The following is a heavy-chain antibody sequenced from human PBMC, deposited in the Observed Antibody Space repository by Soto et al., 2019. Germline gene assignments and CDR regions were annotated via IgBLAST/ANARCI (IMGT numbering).Heavy chain of an antibody. CDR2: INRDGNST. CDR1: GFTFSSYS. Sequence: GGALRLSCAASGFTFSSYSMHWVRQAPCKGLLWVSRINRDGNSTKYADSTKVRFTTSRDNAKNVLYLQMNRLRAEDTAVYYCGRGTTDSSGYPKDSWGQGPLVAIAS. V-gene: IGHV3-74*03. CDR3: GRGTTDSSGYPKDS. D-gene: IGHD3-22*01. J-gene: IGHJ4*02.